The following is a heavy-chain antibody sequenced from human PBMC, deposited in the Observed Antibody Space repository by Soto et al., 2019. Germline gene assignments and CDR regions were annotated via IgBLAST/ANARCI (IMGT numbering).Heavy chain of an antibody. CDR2: INPNSGGT. J-gene: IGHJ6*02. Sequence: ASVKVSCKASGYTFTGYYMHWVRQAPGQGLEWMGWINPNSGGTNYAQKFQGWVTMTRDTSISTAYMELSRLRSDDTAVYYCARAMREYYGSGGYYNPYYYYGMDVWGQGTTVTVSS. V-gene: IGHV1-2*04. D-gene: IGHD3-10*01. CDR3: ARAMREYYGSGGYYNPYYYYGMDV. CDR1: GYTFTGYY.